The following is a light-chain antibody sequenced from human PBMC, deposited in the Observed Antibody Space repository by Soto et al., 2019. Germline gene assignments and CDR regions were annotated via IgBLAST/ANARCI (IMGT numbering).Light chain of an antibody. Sequence: DIQMTQSPSTLSGSVGDRVTITCRASQTISSWLAWYQQKPGKAPKLLIYKASTLKSGVPSRFSGSGSGTEFTLTISSLQPDDCATYDVQHYNSYSEAFGQRTKVALK. J-gene: IGKJ1*01. CDR3: QHYNSYSEA. CDR2: KAS. CDR1: QTISSW. V-gene: IGKV1-5*03.